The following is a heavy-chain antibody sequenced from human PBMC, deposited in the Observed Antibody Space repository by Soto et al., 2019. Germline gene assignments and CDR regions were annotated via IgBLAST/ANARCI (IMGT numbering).Heavy chain of an antibody. J-gene: IGHJ5*01. CDR2: IGGGNTDR. CDR1: RFIFSDYA. V-gene: IGHV3-23*01. D-gene: IGHD1-26*01. CDR3: SKDAVSYNGNGDWFDS. Sequence: DVQLLESGGGLVQPGGSLTLSCAASRFIFSDYAMNWVRQAPGKGLEWVSSIGGGNTDRYYADSVKGRFIISRDNPKNTMYLQMTGFRDVYSAVYYCSKDAVSYNGNGDWFDSWGQGTLVTVSS.